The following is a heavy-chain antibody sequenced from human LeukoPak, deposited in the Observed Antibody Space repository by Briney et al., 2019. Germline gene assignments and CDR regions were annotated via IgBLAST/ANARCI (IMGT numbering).Heavy chain of an antibody. V-gene: IGHV5-51*01. CDR1: NYSFTNYW. Sequence: AGESLKICCTGRNYSFTNYWLAWVRQMPGKGLEWMGVTYPGDSGTAYSPSFQGQVNIPVDKSINTAYLQWNRLKTSDSAIYYCAKYAVSHDEGCGSNRFDSWGQGTLVTVTS. J-gene: IGHJ5*01. D-gene: IGHD2-21*01. CDR2: TYPGDSGT. CDR3: AKYAVSHDEGCGSNRFDS.